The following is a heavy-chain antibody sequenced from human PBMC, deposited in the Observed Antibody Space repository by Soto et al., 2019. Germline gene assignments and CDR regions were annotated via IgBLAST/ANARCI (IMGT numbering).Heavy chain of an antibody. Sequence: EVQLVESGGGLVQPGGSLRLSCAASGFTVSDNYMNWVRQAPGKGLEWVAVIYRGTTYYADSVKGRFTISRDNSKNTPYLQMSSLRPDDTAVYYCERDVDRRDYDSTGYSFDYWGQGPLVAVSS. CDR2: IYRGTT. D-gene: IGHD3-22*01. V-gene: IGHV3-66*01. CDR1: GFTVSDNY. CDR3: ERDVDRRDYDSTGYSFDY. J-gene: IGHJ4*02.